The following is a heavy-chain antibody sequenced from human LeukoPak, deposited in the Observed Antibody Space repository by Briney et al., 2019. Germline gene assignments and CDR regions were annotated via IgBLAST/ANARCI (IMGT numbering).Heavy chain of an antibody. D-gene: IGHD6-19*01. Sequence: GTLSLTCTVAGASISSWYWSWIRQPPGKGLEWIGNIHGSGNTNYNPSLKSRVSMSLDTSKNQVSLNLTSVTAADTATYFCARETMLAGFASGLGFNYWGQGILVIVSS. CDR1: GASISSWY. CDR3: ARETMLAGFASGLGFNY. J-gene: IGHJ4*02. CDR2: IHGSGNT. V-gene: IGHV4-59*12.